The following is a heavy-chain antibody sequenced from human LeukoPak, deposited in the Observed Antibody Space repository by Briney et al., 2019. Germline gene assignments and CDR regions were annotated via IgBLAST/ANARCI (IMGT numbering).Heavy chain of an antibody. Sequence: ASVKVSCKASGYIFIDYEINGVRQASGQGFEWMGWMNPKSGDTGYEQKLQGRVTITRDSSLSTVYMELSRLGSEDTALYYCARGRYMDVWGKGTPVTVSS. V-gene: IGHV1-8*03. CDR2: MNPKSGDT. CDR1: GYIFIDYE. CDR3: ARGRYMDV. J-gene: IGHJ6*04.